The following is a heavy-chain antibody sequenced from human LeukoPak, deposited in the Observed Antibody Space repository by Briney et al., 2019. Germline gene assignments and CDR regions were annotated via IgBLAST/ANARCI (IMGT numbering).Heavy chain of an antibody. CDR1: GYTFTGYY. CDR2: INPNSGGT. D-gene: IGHD1-7*01. J-gene: IGHJ6*02. CDR3: ARSMELPNHYYYYGMDV. V-gene: IGHV1-2*02. Sequence: ASVKVSCKASGYTFTGYYMHWVRQAPGQGLEWMGWINPNSGGTNYAQKFQGRVTMTRDTSINTAYMELSRLRSDDTAVYYCARSMELPNHYYYYGMDVWGQGTTVTVSS.